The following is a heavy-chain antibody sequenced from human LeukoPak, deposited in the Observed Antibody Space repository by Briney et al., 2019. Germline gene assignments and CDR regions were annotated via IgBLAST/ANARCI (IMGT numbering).Heavy chain of an antibody. J-gene: IGHJ4*02. V-gene: IGHV4-30-4*01. D-gene: IGHD3-22*01. CDR3: ARAPSPHSTYYYDSSGYSSDY. CDR2: IYYGGST. Sequence: PSETLSLTCTVSGGSISSGDYYWSWIRQPPGKGLEWIGYIYYGGSTYYNPSLKSRVTISVDTPKNQFSLKLSSVTAADTAVYYCARAPSPHSTYYYDSSGYSSDYWGQGTLVTVSS. CDR1: GGSISSGDYY.